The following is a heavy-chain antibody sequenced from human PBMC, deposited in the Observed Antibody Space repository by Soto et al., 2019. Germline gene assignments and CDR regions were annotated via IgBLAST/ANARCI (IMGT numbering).Heavy chain of an antibody. J-gene: IGHJ4*02. CDR3: SRAPRGGTTVTTVDY. CDR1: GFTFSAYS. CDR2: ISRSGGDI. V-gene: IGHV3-21*01. D-gene: IGHD4-17*01. Sequence: EVKLVESGGGLVKPGGSLRLSCTAFGFTFSAYSMNWVRQAPGKGLEWVSSISRSGGDIYYADSVKGRFTISRDNAKIARYLQMNSRRAEDTAVYYCSRAPRGGTTVTTVDYWGQGTLVTVSS.